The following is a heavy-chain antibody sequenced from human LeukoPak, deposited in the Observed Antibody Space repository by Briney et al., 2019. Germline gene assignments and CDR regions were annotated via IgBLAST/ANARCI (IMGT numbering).Heavy chain of an antibody. CDR1: GFTFSSYS. CDR3: ARGTVAIYYYYMDV. D-gene: IGHD6-19*01. CDR2: ISSSSSYI. Sequence: GGSLRLSCAASGFTFSSYSMNWVRQAPGKGLEWVSSISSSSSYIYYADSVKGRFTISRDNSKNTLYLQMNSLRAEDTAVYYCARGTVAIYYYYMDVWGKGTTVTVSS. V-gene: IGHV3-21*04. J-gene: IGHJ6*03.